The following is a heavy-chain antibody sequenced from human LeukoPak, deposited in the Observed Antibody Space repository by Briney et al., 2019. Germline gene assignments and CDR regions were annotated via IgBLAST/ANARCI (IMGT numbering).Heavy chain of an antibody. CDR3: AKGRGSNSYTASDY. CDR2: ISGGGGVT. Sequence: GGSLRLSCAASGFTFSSYAMSWVRQAPGEGLEWVSVISGGGGVTYYADSVEGRFTISRDNSKNTLFLQMNTLRAEDTAVYYYAKGRGSNSYTASDYWGQGALVTVSS. D-gene: IGHD6-6*01. CDR1: GFTFSSYA. J-gene: IGHJ4*02. V-gene: IGHV3-23*01.